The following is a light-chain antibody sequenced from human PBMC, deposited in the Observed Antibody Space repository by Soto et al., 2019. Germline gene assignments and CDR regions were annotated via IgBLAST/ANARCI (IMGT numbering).Light chain of an antibody. Sequence: QSALTQPASVSGSAGQSIAISCTGTSSDVGGYNCVSWYQQYPGKAPKLVIYDVINRPSGISSRFSGSKSGNTASLTISGLQAEDEADYYCSSCTSSSTYVFGTGTKVTVL. CDR1: SSDVGGYNC. V-gene: IGLV2-14*01. J-gene: IGLJ1*01. CDR3: SSCTSSSTYV. CDR2: DVI.